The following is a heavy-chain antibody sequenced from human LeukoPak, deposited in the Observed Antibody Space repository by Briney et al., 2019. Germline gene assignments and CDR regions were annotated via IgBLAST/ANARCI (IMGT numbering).Heavy chain of an antibody. CDR3: ARDGGSGPYYDFWSGPESDY. J-gene: IGHJ4*02. V-gene: IGHV1-18*01. D-gene: IGHD3-3*01. Sequence: SVKVSCKASGYTFTSYGISWVRQAPGQGLEWMGWISAYNGNTNYAQKLQGRVTMTTDTSTSTAYMELRSLRSDDTAVYYCARDGGSGPYYDFWSGPESDYWGQGTLVTVSS. CDR2: ISAYNGNT. CDR1: GYTFTSYG.